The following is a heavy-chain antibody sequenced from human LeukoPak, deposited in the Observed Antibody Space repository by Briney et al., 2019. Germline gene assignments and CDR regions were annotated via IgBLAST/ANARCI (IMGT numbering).Heavy chain of an antibody. D-gene: IGHD2-2*01. J-gene: IGHJ5*02. CDR2: INPSGGST. CDR3: ARGGYCSSTSCYPKLYNWFDP. Sequence: GASVKVSCKASGYTFTSYYMHWVRRAPGQGLEWMGIINPSGGSTSYAQKFQGRVTMTRDTSTSTVYMELSSLRSEDTAVYYCARGGYCSSTSCYPKLYNWFDPWGQGTLVTVSS. V-gene: IGHV1-46*03. CDR1: GYTFTSYY.